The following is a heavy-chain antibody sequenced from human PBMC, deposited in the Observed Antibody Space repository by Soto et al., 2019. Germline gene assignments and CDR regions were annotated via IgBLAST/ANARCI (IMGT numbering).Heavy chain of an antibody. V-gene: IGHV1-69*08. CDR3: ARGREGLGP. J-gene: IGHJ5*02. CDR2: LIHALNKT. CDR1: GGTLGIYT. Sequence: QVQLLQSGAEVKKPGSSVRVSCQASGGTLGIYTITWVRQAPGHGLEWMGRLIHALNKTNDSQKFPGRVAMSADESTGTAFMDLSSLRSSDTVVYYCARGREGLGPGGQGTLVSVSS.